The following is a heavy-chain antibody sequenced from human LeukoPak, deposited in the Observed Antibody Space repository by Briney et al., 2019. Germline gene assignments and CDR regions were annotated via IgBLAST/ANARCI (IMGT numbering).Heavy chain of an antibody. Sequence: GGSLRLSCAASGFTFSSYAMSWVRQAPGKGLEWVSAISGSGGSTYYADSVKGRFTISRDNSKNTLYLQMNSLRAEDTAVYYCAKDPGSGWYRPYYFDYWGQGTLVTVSP. D-gene: IGHD6-19*01. CDR1: GFTFSSYA. CDR2: ISGSGGST. V-gene: IGHV3-23*01. CDR3: AKDPGSGWYRPYYFDY. J-gene: IGHJ4*02.